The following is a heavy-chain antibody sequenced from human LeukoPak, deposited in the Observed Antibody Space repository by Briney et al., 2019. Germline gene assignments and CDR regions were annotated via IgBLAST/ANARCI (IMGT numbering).Heavy chain of an antibody. D-gene: IGHD3-22*01. Sequence: GGTLRLSCAASGFTFSGSAMHWVRQASGKGLEWVGRIRSKANSYATAYAASVKGRFTISRDDSKNTAYLQMNSLKTEDTAVYYCTRRYYYDSSGYYNFDYWGQGTLVTVSS. CDR3: TRRYYYDSSGYYNFDY. V-gene: IGHV3-73*01. J-gene: IGHJ4*02. CDR1: GFTFSGSA. CDR2: IRSKANSYAT.